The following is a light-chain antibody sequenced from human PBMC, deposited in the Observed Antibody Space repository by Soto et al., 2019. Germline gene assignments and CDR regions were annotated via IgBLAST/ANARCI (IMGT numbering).Light chain of an antibody. CDR2: DVS. J-gene: IGLJ1*01. V-gene: IGLV2-11*01. Sequence: QSALTQPRSVSGSPGQSVTISCTGTSSDVGSYNYVSWYQQHPGKAPKLMIYDVSKRPSGVPDRFSGSKSGNKASLTISGLQAEEEADYYCCSYAGSYTYVFGTGTKLTVL. CDR1: SSDVGSYNY. CDR3: CSYAGSYTYV.